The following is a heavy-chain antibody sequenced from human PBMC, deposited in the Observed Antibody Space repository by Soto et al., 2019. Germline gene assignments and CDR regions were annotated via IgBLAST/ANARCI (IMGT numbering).Heavy chain of an antibody. V-gene: IGHV3-64*01. CDR1: GFPVSSNY. J-gene: IGHJ4*02. Sequence: TGGSLRLSSAASGFPVSSNYMTWVRQAPGKGLEYVSAISSNGGSTYYANSVKGRFTISRDNSKNTLYLQMGSLRAEDMAVYYCARGFGWLDYWGQGTLVTVSS. CDR3: ARGFGWLDY. CDR2: ISSNGGST. D-gene: IGHD6-19*01.